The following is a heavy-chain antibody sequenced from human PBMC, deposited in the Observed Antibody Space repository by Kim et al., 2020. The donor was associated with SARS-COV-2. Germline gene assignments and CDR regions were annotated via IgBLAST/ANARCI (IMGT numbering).Heavy chain of an antibody. CDR3: ARGGSYYDFWSGYYPDAFDI. Sequence: SQTLSLSCAISGDYVSRDNAAWNWIRQSPSRGLEWLGRTYYRSQWYNDYTVSIKSRMTITPDTSENQFSLQLNAVTPEDTAVYYCARGGSYYDFWSGYYPDAFDIWGQGTMVTVSS. V-gene: IGHV6-1*01. J-gene: IGHJ3*02. D-gene: IGHD3-3*01. CDR2: TYYRSQWYN. CDR1: GDYVSRDNAA.